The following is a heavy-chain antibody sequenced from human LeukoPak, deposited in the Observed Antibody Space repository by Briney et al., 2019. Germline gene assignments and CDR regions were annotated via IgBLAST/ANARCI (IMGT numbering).Heavy chain of an antibody. V-gene: IGHV4-59*12. CDR1: GVSINSYY. D-gene: IGHD2-2*01. CDR2: ISYSGST. Sequence: SETLSLTCTVSGVSINSYYWSWIRQPPGKGLEWIGYISYSGSTNYNPSLKSRLTISVDTSKNQFSLKLSSVTAADTAVYYCARDRTITSHCSSSSCPTYYYGMDVWGQGTTVTVSS. J-gene: IGHJ6*02. CDR3: ARDRTITSHCSSSSCPTYYYGMDV.